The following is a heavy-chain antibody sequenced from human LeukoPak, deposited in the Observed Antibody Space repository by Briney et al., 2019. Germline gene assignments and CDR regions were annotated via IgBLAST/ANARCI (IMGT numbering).Heavy chain of an antibody. CDR3: ARARKGPYAYYYYGMDV. V-gene: IGHV1-69*04. Sequence: ASVKVSCKASGGTFISYAISWVRQAPAQGLEWVGRIIPIFGIANYAQKFQGRVTITADKSTSTAYMELSSLRSEDTAVYYFARARKGPYAYYYYGMDVWGQGTTVTVSS. J-gene: IGHJ6*02. D-gene: IGHD1-14*01. CDR1: GGTFISYA. CDR2: IIPIFGIA.